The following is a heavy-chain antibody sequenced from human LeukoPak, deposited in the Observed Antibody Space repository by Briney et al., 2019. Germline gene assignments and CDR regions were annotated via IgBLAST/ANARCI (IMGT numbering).Heavy chain of an antibody. Sequence: SETLSLTCNVSGGSVSSGACYWSCVRQPPGKGVDWIGYVSYSGSAEYNPSLKSRVTMSVDTTTNQFSLKLSSVTAADTAVYYCAREDPNEWAFYPWGHRAPWSVSS. CDR3: AREDPNEWAFYP. CDR1: GGSVSSGACY. J-gene: IGHJ5*02. V-gene: IGHV4-61*08. D-gene: IGHD1-1*01. CDR2: VSYSGSA.